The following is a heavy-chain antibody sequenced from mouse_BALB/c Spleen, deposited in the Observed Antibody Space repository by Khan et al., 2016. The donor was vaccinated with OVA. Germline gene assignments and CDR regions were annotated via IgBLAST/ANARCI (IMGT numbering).Heavy chain of an antibody. Sequence: QVQLKESGPGLVAPSQSLSITCTVSGFSLTNYGVSWVRQPPGKGLEWLGVMWGDGSTNYHSALRSRLSFSKDNSKSQVFLQLNSLQTDDTATDDCAKPAQYWDFDVWGAGSTVTVSS. CDR2: MWGDGST. J-gene: IGHJ1*01. V-gene: IGHV2-3*01. CDR3: AKPAQYWDFDV. CDR1: GFSLTNYG.